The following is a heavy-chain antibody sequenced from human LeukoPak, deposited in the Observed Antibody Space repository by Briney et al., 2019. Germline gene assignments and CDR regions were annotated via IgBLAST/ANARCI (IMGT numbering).Heavy chain of an antibody. V-gene: IGHV3-30*02. CDR2: IRYDGSNK. D-gene: IGHD1-26*01. CDR3: AKDLYLPPNSGSYYRFAFDI. J-gene: IGHJ3*02. CDR1: GFTFSSYG. Sequence: GGSLRLSCAASGFTFSSYGMHWVRQAPGKGLEWVAFIRYDGSNKYYADSVKGRFTISRDNSKNTLYLQMNSLRAEDTAVYYCAKDLYLPPNSGSYYRFAFDIWGQGTMVTVSS.